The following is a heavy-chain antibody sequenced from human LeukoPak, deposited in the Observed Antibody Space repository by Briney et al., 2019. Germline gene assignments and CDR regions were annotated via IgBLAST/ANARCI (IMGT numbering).Heavy chain of an antibody. J-gene: IGHJ4*02. CDR2: IYYSGST. CDR3: ARALAEYQLLYGFDY. CDR1: GGSISSSSYY. D-gene: IGHD2-2*02. V-gene: IGHV4-39*07. Sequence: SETLSLTCTVSGGSISSSSYYWGWIRQPPGEGLEWIGSIYYSGSTYYNPSLKSRVTISVDTSKNQFSLKLSSVTAADTAVYYCARALAEYQLLYGFDYWGQGTLVTVSS.